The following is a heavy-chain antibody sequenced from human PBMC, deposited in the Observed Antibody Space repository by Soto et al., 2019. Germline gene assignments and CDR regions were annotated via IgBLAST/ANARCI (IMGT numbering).Heavy chain of an antibody. Sequence: GESLKISCKGSGYSFTSYWIGWVRQMPGKGLEWMGIIYPGDSDTRYSPSFQGQVTISADKSISTAYLQWSSLKASDTAMYYCARQSKVVVLASAPRSYGLAVCGKGHTVTVSS. D-gene: IGHD2-15*01. CDR1: GYSFTSYW. V-gene: IGHV5-51*01. CDR3: ARQSKVVVLASAPRSYGLAV. J-gene: IGHJ6*04. CDR2: IYPGDSDT.